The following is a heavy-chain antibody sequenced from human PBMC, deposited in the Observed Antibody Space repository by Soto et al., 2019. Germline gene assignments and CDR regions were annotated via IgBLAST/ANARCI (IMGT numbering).Heavy chain of an antibody. Sequence: GGSLTLSCPASAFTFTTYPISWVRQAPGKGLEWVSSISSSSSTIYYADPVKGRFTISRDNAKNSLYLQMNSLRDEDTAVYYCARVIMDVWGQGTTVTVSS. CDR3: ARVIMDV. CDR2: ISSSSSTI. J-gene: IGHJ6*02. CDR1: AFTFTTYP. V-gene: IGHV3-48*02.